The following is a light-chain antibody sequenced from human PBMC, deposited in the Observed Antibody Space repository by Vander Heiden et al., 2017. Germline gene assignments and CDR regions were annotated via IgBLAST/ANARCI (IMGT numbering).Light chain of an antibody. CDR1: KNVISNY. J-gene: IGKJ4*01. CDR2: GAS. Sequence: EIVLTPSPGPLSVSPGESATLSCRASKNVISNYLAWYQQKPGQAPRLLIYGASHRATGIPDRFSGSGSGTDFALTISRVEPEDFVVYYCQQYGSSPRTFGGGTKMEIK. V-gene: IGKV3-20*01. CDR3: QQYGSSPRT.